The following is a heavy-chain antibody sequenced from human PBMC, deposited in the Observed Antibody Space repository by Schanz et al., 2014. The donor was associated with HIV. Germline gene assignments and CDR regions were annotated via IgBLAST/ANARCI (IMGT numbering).Heavy chain of an antibody. CDR2: LSGSADRT. V-gene: IGHV3-23*01. CDR1: GFSFLRYE. CDR3: AKFGRLLGNFDD. D-gene: IGHD2-15*01. Sequence: EVQLLESGGGLVQPGGSLRISCVASGFSFLRYEMSWVRQAPGKGLEWLSTLSGSADRTYYADSVKGRFTISRDKSKNTLYLQMNSLRAEDTAVYYCAKFGRLLGNFDDWGQGTLVTVSS. J-gene: IGHJ4*02.